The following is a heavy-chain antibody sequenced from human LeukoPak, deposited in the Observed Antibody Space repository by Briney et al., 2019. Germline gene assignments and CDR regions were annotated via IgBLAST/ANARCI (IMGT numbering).Heavy chain of an antibody. CDR3: ARRRYDASGYYPSRGRYFDY. V-gene: IGHV4-34*01. D-gene: IGHD3-22*01. Sequence: SETLSLTCAVYGGSFSTHYWSWIRQPPGKGLEWIGEINHSGSTNYNPSLKSRVTISVDTSKNQFSLELTSVTAADTAVYYCARRRYDASGYYPSRGRYFDYWGQGTLVTVSS. J-gene: IGHJ4*02. CDR1: GGSFSTHY. CDR2: INHSGST.